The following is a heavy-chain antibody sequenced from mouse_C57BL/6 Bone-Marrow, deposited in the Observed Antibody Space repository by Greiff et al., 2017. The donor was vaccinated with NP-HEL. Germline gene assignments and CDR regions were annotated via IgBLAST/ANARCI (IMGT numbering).Heavy chain of an antibody. J-gene: IGHJ2*01. CDR3: TTKLSSFSY. Sequence: EVKLMESGAELVRPGASVKLSCTASGFNIKDDYMHWVKQRPEQGLEWIGWIDPENGDTEYASKFQGKATITADTSSNTAYLQLSSLTSEDTAVYYCTTKLSSFSYWGQGTTLTVSS. CDR1: GFNIKDDY. V-gene: IGHV14-4*01. D-gene: IGHD1-1*02. CDR2: IDPENGDT.